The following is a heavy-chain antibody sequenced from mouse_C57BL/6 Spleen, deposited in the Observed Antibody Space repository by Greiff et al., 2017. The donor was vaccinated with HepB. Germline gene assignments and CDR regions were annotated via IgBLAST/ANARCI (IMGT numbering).Heavy chain of an antibody. CDR1: GYSITSGYY. J-gene: IGHJ4*01. CDR2: ISYDGSN. Sequence: EVQLVESGPGLVKPSQSLSLTCSVTGYSITSGYYWNWIRQFPGNKLEWMGYISYDGSNNYNPSLKNRISITRDTSKNQFFLKLNSVTTEDTATYYCARDWGFGAMDYWGQGTSVTVSS. V-gene: IGHV3-6*01. D-gene: IGHD3-1*01. CDR3: ARDWGFGAMDY.